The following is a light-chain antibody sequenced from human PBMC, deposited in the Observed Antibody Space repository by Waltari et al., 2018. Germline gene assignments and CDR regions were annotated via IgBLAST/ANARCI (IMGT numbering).Light chain of an antibody. CDR2: KGS. Sequence: DFQLTQSPSTLSASVGDRVNITCRASQSISTWLAWYQQKPGKAPKILIYKGSTLESGVPSRFSGSGFGTEFTLTISSLQPDDFATYYCQQYNHYWTFGQGTKVELK. CDR1: QSISTW. J-gene: IGKJ1*01. CDR3: QQYNHYWT. V-gene: IGKV1-5*03.